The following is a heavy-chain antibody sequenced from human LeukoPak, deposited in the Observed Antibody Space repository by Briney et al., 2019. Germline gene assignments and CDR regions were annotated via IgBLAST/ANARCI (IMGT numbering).Heavy chain of an antibody. Sequence: PGRSLRLSCAASGFTFSRHGMHWVRQAPGKGLEWVAVIGDTGRARYYADSVKGRFTTSRDNSQNTLYLEMNSLRAEDTAVYYCARGGDGYNSLDYWGQGTLVTVSS. CDR3: ARGGDGYNSLDY. D-gene: IGHD5-24*01. V-gene: IGHV3-33*08. CDR1: GFTFSRHG. J-gene: IGHJ4*02. CDR2: IGDTGRAR.